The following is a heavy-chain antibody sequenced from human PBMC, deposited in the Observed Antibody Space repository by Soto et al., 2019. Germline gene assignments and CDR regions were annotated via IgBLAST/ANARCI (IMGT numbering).Heavy chain of an antibody. Sequence: QITLKESGPTLVKPTQTLTLTCTFSGFSLSTSGVGVGWIRQPPGKALEWLALIYWDDAKHYSPSLKSRLTITKDTSKNQVVLTMTNMGPVDTAPYFIAHKGGGDRILDYWGQGTLVTVSS. CDR2: IYWDDAK. CDR3: AHKGGGDRILDY. D-gene: IGHD3-16*01. J-gene: IGHJ4*02. CDR1: GFSLSTSGVG. V-gene: IGHV2-5*02.